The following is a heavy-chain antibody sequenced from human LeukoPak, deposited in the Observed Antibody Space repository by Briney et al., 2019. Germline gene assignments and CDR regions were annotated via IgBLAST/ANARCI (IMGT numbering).Heavy chain of an antibody. V-gene: IGHV4-59*01. Sequence: SETLSLTCTVSGGSISSYYWSWIRQPPGKGLEWIGYIYYSGSTNYNPSLKRRVTISVDTSKNQFSLKLSSVTAADTAVYYCARAQSGSGWYNYYYYGMDVWGKGTTVTVSS. J-gene: IGHJ6*04. D-gene: IGHD6-19*01. CDR2: IYYSGST. CDR3: ARAQSGSGWYNYYYYGMDV. CDR1: GGSISSYY.